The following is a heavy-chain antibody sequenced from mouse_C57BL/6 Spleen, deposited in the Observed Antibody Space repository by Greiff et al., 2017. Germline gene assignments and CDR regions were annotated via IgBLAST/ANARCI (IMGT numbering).Heavy chain of an antibody. D-gene: IGHD1-1*01. CDR3: ASYNGSSFDY. Sequence: VQLQQSGPELVKPGASVKISCKASGYAFSSSWMNWVKQRPGKGLEWIGRIYPGDGDTNYNGKFKGKATLTADKSSSTAYMQLSSLTSEDAAVYFCASYNGSSFDYWGQGTTLTVSS. J-gene: IGHJ2*01. CDR2: IYPGDGDT. CDR1: GYAFSSSW. V-gene: IGHV1-82*01.